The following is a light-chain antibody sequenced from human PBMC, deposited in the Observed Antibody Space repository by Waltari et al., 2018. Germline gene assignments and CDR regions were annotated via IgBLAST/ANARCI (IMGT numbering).Light chain of an antibody. CDR1: SPNIGSNY. CDR3: AAWDDSLSGFWV. V-gene: IGLV1-47*01. Sequence: QSVLTQPPSASGTPGQRVTISCSGRSPNIGSNYVYWYQQLPGTAPKLLIHRNNTRPEGVPDRFSGAKSGTSASLAISGLRSEDEADDYCAAWDDSLSGFWVFGGGTKLTVL. CDR2: RNN. J-gene: IGLJ3*02.